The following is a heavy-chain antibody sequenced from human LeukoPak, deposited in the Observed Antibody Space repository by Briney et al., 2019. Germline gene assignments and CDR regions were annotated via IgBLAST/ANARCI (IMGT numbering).Heavy chain of an antibody. D-gene: IGHD1-20*01. CDR3: ARVLTGGWFDP. Sequence: PSETLSLTCTVSGYSISSGYYWGWIRQPPGQGLEWIGSIYHSGSTYYNPSLKSRVTISVDTSKNQFSLKLSSVTAADTAVYYCARVLTGGWFDPWGQGTLVTVSS. J-gene: IGHJ5*02. V-gene: IGHV4-38-2*02. CDR1: GYSISSGYY. CDR2: IYHSGST.